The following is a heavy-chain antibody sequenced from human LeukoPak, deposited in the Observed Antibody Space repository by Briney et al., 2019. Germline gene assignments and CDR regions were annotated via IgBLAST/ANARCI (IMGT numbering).Heavy chain of an antibody. J-gene: IGHJ2*01. CDR3: ARRIYGSSGYYLDWYFDL. Sequence: SETLSLTCTVSGGPISSSSYYWGWIRQPPGKGLEWIGSIYYSGSTYYNPSLKSRVTISVDTSKNQFSQKLSSVTAADTAVYYCARRIYGSSGYYLDWYFDLWGRGALVTVSS. V-gene: IGHV4-39*01. CDR1: GGPISSSSYY. CDR2: IYYSGST. D-gene: IGHD3-22*01.